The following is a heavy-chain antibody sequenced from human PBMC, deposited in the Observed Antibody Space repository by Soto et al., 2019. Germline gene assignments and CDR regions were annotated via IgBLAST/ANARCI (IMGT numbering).Heavy chain of an antibody. J-gene: IGHJ4*02. V-gene: IGHV1-69*12. CDR2: IIPIFSTA. Sequence: QVQLVQSGAEVKKPGSSVMVSCKASGGNVSSYGISWLRQAPGQGLEWMGGIIPIFSTANYAQKFQGRVTITADESTSTAYMELSSLRSEDTAVYYCARAHLSSDWGQGTLVTVSS. CDR1: GGNVSSYG. CDR3: ARAHLSSD. D-gene: IGHD2-15*01.